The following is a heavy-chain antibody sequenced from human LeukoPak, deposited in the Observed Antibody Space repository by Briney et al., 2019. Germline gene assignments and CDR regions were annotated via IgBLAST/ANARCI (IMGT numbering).Heavy chain of an antibody. Sequence: SETLCLTCAVYGGSFSGYYWSWIRQPPGKGLEWIGEVNHSGSTNYNPSLKSRVTISVDTSKNQFSLKLSSVTAADTAVYYCARGLTSSPFRYWGQGTLVTVSS. D-gene: IGHD6-13*01. CDR3: ARGLTSSPFRY. CDR1: GGSFSGYY. V-gene: IGHV4-34*01. J-gene: IGHJ4*02. CDR2: VNHSGST.